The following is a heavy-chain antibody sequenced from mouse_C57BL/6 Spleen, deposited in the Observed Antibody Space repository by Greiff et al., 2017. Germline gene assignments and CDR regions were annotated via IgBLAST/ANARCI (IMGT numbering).Heavy chain of an antibody. CDR2: IDPSDSYT. CDR3: ARGEDYGSSSWYFDV. Sequence: QVQLQQPGAELVMPGASVKLSCKASGYTFTSYWMHWVKQRPGQGLEWIGEIDPSDSYTNYNQKFKGKSTLTVDKSSSTAYMQLSSLTSEDSAVYYCARGEDYGSSSWYFDVWGTGTTVTVSS. D-gene: IGHD1-1*01. J-gene: IGHJ1*03. CDR1: GYTFTSYW. V-gene: IGHV1-69*01.